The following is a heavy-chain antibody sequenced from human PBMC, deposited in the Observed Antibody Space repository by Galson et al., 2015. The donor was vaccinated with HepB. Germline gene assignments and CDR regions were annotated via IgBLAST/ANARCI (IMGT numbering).Heavy chain of an antibody. V-gene: IGHV4-31*03. CDR3: ARVGYCSSTSCHHFDY. CDR2: IYYSGST. D-gene: IGHD2-2*01. J-gene: IGHJ4*02. Sequence: TLSLTCTVSGGSISSGGYYWSWIRQHPGKGLGWIGYIYYSGSTYYNPSLKSRVTISVDTSKNQFSLKLSSVTAADTAVYYCARVGYCSSTSCHHFDYWGQGTLVTVSS. CDR1: GGSISSGGYY.